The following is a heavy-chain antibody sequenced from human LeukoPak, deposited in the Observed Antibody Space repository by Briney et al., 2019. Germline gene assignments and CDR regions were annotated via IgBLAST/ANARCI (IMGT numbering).Heavy chain of an antibody. CDR2: ITSSSGTI. J-gene: IGHJ4*02. V-gene: IGHV3-48*01. Sequence: GGSLRLSCAASGFTFSIYSMNWVRQAPGKGLEWISYITSSSGTIYYTDSVKGRFTISRDNAKNSLYLQMSSLRAEDTAVYYCARVAPGLDIARGYFDYGGQGTLVTVSS. CDR3: ARVAPGLDIARGYFDY. CDR1: GFTFSIYS. D-gene: IGHD2-21*01.